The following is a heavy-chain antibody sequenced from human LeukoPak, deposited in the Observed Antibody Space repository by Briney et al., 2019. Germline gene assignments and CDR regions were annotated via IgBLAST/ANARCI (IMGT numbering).Heavy chain of an antibody. CDR3: ARDCLGSQFWSGYYLGPDNYFDY. CDR1: GLTFNRYW. V-gene: IGHV3-7*01. J-gene: IGHJ4*02. CDR2: IKQDGTET. Sequence: GSLRLSCVASGLTFNRYWMSWLRQVPGKGLEWVANIKQDGTETHYVGSVKGRFTISRDNAKSSLYLQMNSLRAEDTAVYYCARDCLGSQFWSGYYLGPDNYFDYWGQGSLVTVSS. D-gene: IGHD3-3*01.